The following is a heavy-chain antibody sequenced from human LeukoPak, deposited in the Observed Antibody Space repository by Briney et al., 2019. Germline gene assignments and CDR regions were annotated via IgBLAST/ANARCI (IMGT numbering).Heavy chain of an antibody. CDR1: GFTFSSYS. J-gene: IGHJ6*03. CDR3: ARDYYDCSSTSCYDYYYYYMDV. D-gene: IGHD2-2*01. V-gene: IGHV3-21*01. CDR2: ISSSSSYI. Sequence: GGSLRLSCAASGFTFSSYSMNWVRQAPGKGLEWVASISSSSSYIYYADSVKGRFTISRDNAKNSLYLQMNRLRAEDTAVYYCARDYYDCSSTSCYDYYYYYMDVWGKGTTVTISS.